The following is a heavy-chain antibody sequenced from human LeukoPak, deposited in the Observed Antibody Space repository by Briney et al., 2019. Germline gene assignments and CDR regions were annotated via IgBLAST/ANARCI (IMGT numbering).Heavy chain of an antibody. CDR1: GYTFTSYY. V-gene: IGHV1-46*01. J-gene: IGHJ2*01. CDR2: INPSGGST. CDR3: ARDPHDYGKTSHWYFDL. Sequence: ASVKVSCKASGYTFTSYYMHWVRQAPGQGLEWMGTINPSGGSTSYAQKFQDRVTMTRDTSTSTVYMELSSLRSEDTAVYYCARDPHDYGKTSHWYFDLWGRGTLVTVSS. D-gene: IGHD4-17*01.